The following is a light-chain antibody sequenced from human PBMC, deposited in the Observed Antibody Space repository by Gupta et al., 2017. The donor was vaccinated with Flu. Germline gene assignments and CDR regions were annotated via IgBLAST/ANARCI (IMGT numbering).Light chain of an antibody. CDR3: QQYDTSSWT. V-gene: IGKV3-20*01. Sequence: ERATLSCRASQSVSASYLAWYQQKPGRAPRLLLYGTSARATGIPDRFSGSGYGTDFTLTISRLEPEDFAVYYCQQYDTSSWTFGQGTKVEVK. J-gene: IGKJ1*01. CDR1: QSVSASY. CDR2: GTS.